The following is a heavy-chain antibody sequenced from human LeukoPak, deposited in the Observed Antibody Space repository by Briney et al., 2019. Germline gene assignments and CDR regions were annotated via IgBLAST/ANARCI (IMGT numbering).Heavy chain of an antibody. CDR1: GFTFSSYG. D-gene: IGHD6-19*01. Sequence: PGGSLRLSCAASGFTFSSYGMHWVRQAPGKGLEWVAFIRYDGSNKYYADSVKGRFTISRDNSKNTLYLQMNNLRAEDTAVYYCAKDRVGYSSGWYSLDYWGQGTLVTVSS. J-gene: IGHJ4*02. CDR3: AKDRVGYSSGWYSLDY. V-gene: IGHV3-30*02. CDR2: IRYDGSNK.